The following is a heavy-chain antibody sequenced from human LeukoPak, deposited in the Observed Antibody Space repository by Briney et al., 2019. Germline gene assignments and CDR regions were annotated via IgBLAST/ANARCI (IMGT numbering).Heavy chain of an antibody. J-gene: IGHJ6*02. V-gene: IGHV1-69*04. Sequence: SVKVSCKASGGTFSSYAISWVRQAPGQGLEWMGRIIPIFGIANYAQKFQGRVTITADKSTSTAYMELSSLRSEDTAVYYCARDRLKATMVYYYYGVDVWGQGTTVTVSS. CDR3: ARDRLKATMVYYYYGVDV. D-gene: IGHD3-10*01. CDR2: IIPIFGIA. CDR1: GGTFSSYA.